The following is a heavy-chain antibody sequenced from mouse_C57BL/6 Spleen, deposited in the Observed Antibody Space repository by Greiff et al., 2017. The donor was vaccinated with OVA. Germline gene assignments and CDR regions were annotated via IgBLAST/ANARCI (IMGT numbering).Heavy chain of an antibody. CDR2: IRNKANNHAT. V-gene: IGHV6-6*01. J-gene: IGHJ2*01. CDR1: GFTFSDAW. Sequence: EVKLVESGGGLVQPGGSMTLSCAASGFTFSDAWMDWVRQSPEKGLEWVAEIRNKANNHATYYAESVKGRFTISRDDSKSSVYLQMTSLTAEDAGIYYCTRSIYYYDCSFDYWGQGTTLTVSS. D-gene: IGHD1-1*01. CDR3: TRSIYYYDCSFDY.